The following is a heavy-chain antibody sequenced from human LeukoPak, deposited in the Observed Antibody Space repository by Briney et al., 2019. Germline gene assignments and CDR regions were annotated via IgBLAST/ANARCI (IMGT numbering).Heavy chain of an antibody. CDR2: MNPNSGNT. V-gene: IGHV1-8*01. CDR1: GYTFTSYD. J-gene: IGHJ4*02. D-gene: IGHD5-18*01. CDR3: ARRLGRGTAPDF. Sequence: GASVKVYCKASGYTFTSYDINWVRQAPGQGLEWMGWMNPNSGNTGYAQKFQGRVSMTRNTSISTAYMELSNLRSEDTAVYYCARRLGRGTAPDFWGQGTLVTVSS.